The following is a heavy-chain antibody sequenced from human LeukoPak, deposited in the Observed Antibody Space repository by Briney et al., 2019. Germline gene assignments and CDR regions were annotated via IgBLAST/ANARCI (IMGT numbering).Heavy chain of an antibody. Sequence: GGSLRLSCAASGFTFSSYAMHWVRQAPGKGLEWVAVISYDGSNKYYADSVKGRFTISRDNSKNTLYLQMNSLRAEDTAVYYCERTYYDILTGYSPFDYWGQGTLVTVSS. J-gene: IGHJ4*02. CDR1: GFTFSSYA. CDR3: ERTYYDILTGYSPFDY. CDR2: ISYDGSNK. D-gene: IGHD3-9*01. V-gene: IGHV3-30-3*01.